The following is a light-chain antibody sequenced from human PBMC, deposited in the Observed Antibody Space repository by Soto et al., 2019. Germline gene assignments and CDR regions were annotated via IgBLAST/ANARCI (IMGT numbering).Light chain of an antibody. V-gene: IGKV3D-20*02. CDR3: QQRSRWPPVWT. CDR2: DAS. J-gene: IGKJ1*01. CDR1: QSVSSSY. Sequence: EIVMTQSPATLSVSPGERATLSCRAAQSVSSSYLAWYQQKPGQAPRLLIYDASNRATGIPARFSGSGSGTDFTLTISSLEPEDFAVYYCQQRSRWPPVWTFGQGTKVDIK.